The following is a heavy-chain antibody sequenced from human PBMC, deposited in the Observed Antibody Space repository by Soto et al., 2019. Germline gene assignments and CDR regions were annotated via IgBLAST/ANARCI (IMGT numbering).Heavy chain of an antibody. CDR3: ASGYCSSTSCDDAFDI. J-gene: IGHJ3*02. Sequence: QVQLQESGPGLVKPSETLSLTCTVSGGSISSYYWSWIRQPPGKGLEWIGYIYYSGSTNYNPSLKRRVSISVDTSKNQFSLKLSSVTAADTALYYCASGYCSSTSCDDAFDIWGQGTMVTVSS. CDR1: GGSISSYY. CDR2: IYYSGST. V-gene: IGHV4-59*08. D-gene: IGHD2-2*03.